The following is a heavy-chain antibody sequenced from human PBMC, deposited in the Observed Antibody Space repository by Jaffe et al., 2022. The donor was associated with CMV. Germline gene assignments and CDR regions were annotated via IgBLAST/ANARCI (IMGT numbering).Heavy chain of an antibody. D-gene: IGHD6-19*01. J-gene: IGHJ6*02. CDR1: GFTFSSYG. CDR3: AKARIAVAGGFRDYGMDV. Sequence: QVQLVESGGGVVQPGRSLRLSCAASGFTFSSYGMHWVRQAPGKGLEWVAVISYDGSNKYYADSVKGRFTISRDNSKNTLYLQMNSLRAEDTAVYYCAKARIAVAGGFRDYGMDVWGQGTTVTVSS. CDR2: ISYDGSNK. V-gene: IGHV3-30*18.